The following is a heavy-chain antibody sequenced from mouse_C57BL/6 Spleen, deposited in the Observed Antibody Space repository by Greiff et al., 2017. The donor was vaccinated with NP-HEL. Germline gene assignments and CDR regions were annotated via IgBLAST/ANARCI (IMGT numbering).Heavy chain of an antibody. Sequence: QVQLQQSGAELVRPGASVTLSCKASGYTFTDYEMHWVKQTPVHGLEWIGAIDPETGGTAYNQKFKGKAILTADKSSSTAYMELRSLTSEDSAVYYCTRQGDYYGSSYYAMDYWGQGTSVTVSS. CDR1: GYTFTDYE. D-gene: IGHD1-1*01. V-gene: IGHV1-15*01. J-gene: IGHJ4*01. CDR2: IDPETGGT. CDR3: TRQGDYYGSSYYAMDY.